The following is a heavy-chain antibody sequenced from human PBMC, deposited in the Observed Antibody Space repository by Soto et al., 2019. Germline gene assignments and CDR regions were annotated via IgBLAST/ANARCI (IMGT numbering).Heavy chain of an antibody. J-gene: IGHJ4*02. V-gene: IGHV4-34*01. D-gene: IGHD3-22*01. CDR1: GVSFTGDY. Sequence: PSETLSLTCTVYGVSFTGDYCSWFRQPPVKGLEWIGEINHSGSTNYNPSLNSRVTISVDTSKNQFSLKLSSVTAADTAVYYCVTRDSGYYSSWGQGTMVTVSS. CDR3: VTRDSGYYSS. CDR2: INHSGST.